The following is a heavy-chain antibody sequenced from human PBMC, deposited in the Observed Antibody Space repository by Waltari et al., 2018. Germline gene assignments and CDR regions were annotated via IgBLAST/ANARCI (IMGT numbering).Heavy chain of an antibody. J-gene: IGHJ1*01. CDR2: VYYSGST. CDR3: ARGQQQLKYFQH. CDR1: GGSISSYY. Sequence: QVQLQESGPGLVKPSETLSLTCTVSGGSISSYYWSWIRQPPGKGLEWIGYVYYSGSTNYNPSTKSRVTIAVDTSKNQFSLKLGSVTAADTAVYYCARGQQQLKYFQHWGQGTLVTVSS. V-gene: IGHV4-59*01. D-gene: IGHD6-13*01.